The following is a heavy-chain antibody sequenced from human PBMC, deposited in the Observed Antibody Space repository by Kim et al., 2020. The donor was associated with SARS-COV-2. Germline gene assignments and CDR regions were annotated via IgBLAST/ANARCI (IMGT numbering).Heavy chain of an antibody. J-gene: IGHJ4*02. Sequence: GGSLRLSCAASGFTFSSYWMSWVRQAPGKGLEWVANIKQDGSETYYVDSVKGRFTISRDNAKNSLYLQMKSLRAEDTAVYYCASDIVATDVVYWGQGSLRTVSS. CDR1: GFTFSSYW. D-gene: IGHD5-12*01. V-gene: IGHV3-7*01. CDR3: ASDIVATDVVY. CDR2: IKQDGSET.